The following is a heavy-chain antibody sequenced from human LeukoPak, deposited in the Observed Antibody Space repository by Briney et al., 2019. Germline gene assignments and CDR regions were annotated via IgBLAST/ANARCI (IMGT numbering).Heavy chain of an antibody. CDR1: GYTFTSYG. CDR2: ISAYNGNT. CDR3: ARLTDYDILTGPSGHYYDGMDV. Sequence: ASVTVSCKASGYTFTSYGISWVRQAPGQGLEWMGWISAYNGNTNYAQKLQGRVTMTTDTSTSTAYMELRGLRSDHTAVYYCARLTDYDILTGPSGHYYDGMDVWGKGTTVTVSS. V-gene: IGHV1-18*04. D-gene: IGHD3-9*01. J-gene: IGHJ6*04.